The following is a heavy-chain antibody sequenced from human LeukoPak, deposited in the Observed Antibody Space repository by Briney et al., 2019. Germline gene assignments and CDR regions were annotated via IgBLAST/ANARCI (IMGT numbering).Heavy chain of an antibody. D-gene: IGHD3-22*01. CDR2: ISGSGDYT. V-gene: IGHV3-23*01. CDR1: GFTFSGYA. CDR3: AKDYYDSSGYLY. J-gene: IGHJ4*02. Sequence: GGSRRLSCAVSGFTFSGYAMSWVRQAPGKGLEWVSTISGSGDYTYYADSVKGRFSISRDNSKNTLYLQMNSLRAEDTAVYYCAKDYYDSSGYLYWGQGTLVTVSS.